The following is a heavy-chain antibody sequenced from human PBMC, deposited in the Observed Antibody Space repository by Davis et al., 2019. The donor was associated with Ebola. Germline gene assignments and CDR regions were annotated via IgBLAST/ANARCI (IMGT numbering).Heavy chain of an antibody. CDR1: GFVFSSYV. Sequence: GESLKISCAASGFVFSSYVMSWVRRAPGKGLEWVSTLGLSADTYYAESVKGRFTISRDNSKNTLYLQMNGLRVDDTAIYYCAKDTSNIWFDIWGQGTMVTVSS. J-gene: IGHJ3*02. V-gene: IGHV3-23*01. D-gene: IGHD1-26*01. CDR3: AKDTSNIWFDI. CDR2: LGLSADT.